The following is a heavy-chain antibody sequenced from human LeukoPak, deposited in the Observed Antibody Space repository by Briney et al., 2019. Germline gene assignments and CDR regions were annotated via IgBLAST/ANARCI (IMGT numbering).Heavy chain of an antibody. CDR2: IYSGGST. Sequence: GGSLRLSCAASGFTSSSYAMSWVRQAPGKGLEWVSVIYSGGSTYYADSVKGRFTISRDNSKNTVYLQMNSLRGDDTAVYYCAKNSDILTGYLAHFEDWGQGTLVTVSS. V-gene: IGHV3-66*02. CDR1: GFTSSSYA. D-gene: IGHD3-9*01. J-gene: IGHJ4*02. CDR3: AKNSDILTGYLAHFED.